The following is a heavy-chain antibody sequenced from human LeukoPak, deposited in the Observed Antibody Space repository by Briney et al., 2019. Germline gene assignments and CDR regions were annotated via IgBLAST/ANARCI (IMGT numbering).Heavy chain of an antibody. D-gene: IGHD2-15*01. CDR2: ISGDGGST. CDR3: AKDTSPLWACSGGSCYPGYNWFDP. CDR1: GFTFNDYA. J-gene: IGHJ5*02. V-gene: IGHV3-43*02. Sequence: PGGSLKLSCAASGFTFNDYAMHWVRQAPGKGLEWVSLISGDGGSTYYADSVKGRFTISRDNSKNSLYLQTNSLRTEDTALYYCAKDTSPLWACSGGSCYPGYNWFDPWGQGTLVTVSS.